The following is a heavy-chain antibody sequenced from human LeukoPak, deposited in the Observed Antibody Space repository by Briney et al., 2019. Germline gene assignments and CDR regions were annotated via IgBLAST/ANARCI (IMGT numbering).Heavy chain of an antibody. CDR3: ARRVSEVAHTLRNGENWFDS. Sequence: PSETLSLTCTVSGGSISSYCWNWIRQPAGKGLEWIGRIYISGSTIYNHSLKSGATLSGATSKNQVSLTLSSVTAADTAMYYCARRVSEVAHTLRNGENWFDSWGQGTLVTVSS. J-gene: IGHJ5*01. D-gene: IGHD1-14*01. CDR2: IYISGST. V-gene: IGHV4-4*07. CDR1: GGSISSYC.